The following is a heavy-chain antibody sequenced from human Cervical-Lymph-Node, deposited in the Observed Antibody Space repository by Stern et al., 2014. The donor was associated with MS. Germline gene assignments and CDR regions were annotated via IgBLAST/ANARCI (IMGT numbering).Heavy chain of an antibody. Sequence: VKMVEFGAEVKKPGASVKVSCKASGYSFTSHYMHWVRQAPGQGLEWVGIINPSGDSASYAQKLQGRVTMTRDTSTSTVYMELSSLRSEDTAVYYCASGTGSKRPTGNYWGQGTLVTVSS. CDR3: ASGTGSKRPTGNY. D-gene: IGHD3/OR15-3a*01. V-gene: IGHV1-46*01. CDR2: INPSGDSA. J-gene: IGHJ4*02. CDR1: GYSFTSHY.